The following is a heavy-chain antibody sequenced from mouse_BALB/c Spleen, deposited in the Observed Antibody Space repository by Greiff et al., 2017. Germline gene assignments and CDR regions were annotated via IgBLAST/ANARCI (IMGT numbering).Heavy chain of an antibody. Sequence: EVQLQQSGGGLVQPGGSLRLSCATSGFTFTDYYMSWVRQPPGKALEWLGFVRNKANGYTTEYSASVKGRFTISRDNSQSILYLQMNTLRAEDSATYYCARDMGNRAMDYWGQGTSVTVSS. CDR2: VRNKANGYTT. D-gene: IGHD2-1*01. J-gene: IGHJ4*01. CDR1: GFTFTDYY. CDR3: ARDMGNRAMDY. V-gene: IGHV7-3*02.